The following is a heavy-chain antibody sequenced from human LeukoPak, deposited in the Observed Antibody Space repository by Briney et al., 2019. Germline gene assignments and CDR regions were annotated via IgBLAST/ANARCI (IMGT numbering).Heavy chain of an antibody. CDR1: GFTFSDYY. CDR2: ITKDEGAK. D-gene: IGHD4/OR15-4a*01. J-gene: IGHJ6*02. Sequence: GGSLRLSCAASGFTFSDYYMSWIRQAPGKGLEWISYITKDEGAKYYVDSVKGRFTISRDNTKNSLYLQMTSLRAEDTAVYYCARRSNASYNYYGLDVWGQGPRSPSP. V-gene: IGHV3-11*01. CDR3: ARRSNASYNYYGLDV.